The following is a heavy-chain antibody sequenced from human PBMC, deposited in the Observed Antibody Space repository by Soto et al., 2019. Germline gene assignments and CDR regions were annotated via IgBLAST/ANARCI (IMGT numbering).Heavy chain of an antibody. CDR3: ARDTGNSFDY. CDR1: GYTFNTYF. V-gene: IGHV1-18*01. J-gene: IGHJ4*02. Sequence: HVQLVQSGGELKKPGASVKVSCNTSGYTFNTYFITWVRQAPGQGLEWMGWTSPHNGNTNYAEKFQGRVTMTADTITKTAYMELSNLRIDYTGVYYCARDTGNSFDYWGQGTPVTVSS. CDR2: TSPHNGNT.